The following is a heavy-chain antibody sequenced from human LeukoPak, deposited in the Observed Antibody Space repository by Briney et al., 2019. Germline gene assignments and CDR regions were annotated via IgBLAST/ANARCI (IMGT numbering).Heavy chain of an antibody. Sequence: SETLSLTCTVSGGSISTYYWGWIRQPPGKGLEWIGSIYYSGSTYYNPSLKSRVTMSVDTSKNQFSLKLSSVTAADTAVYFCASYSSSFAVDYWGQGSLVTVSS. CDR1: GGSISTYY. D-gene: IGHD6-6*01. CDR2: IYYSGST. CDR3: ASYSSSFAVDY. J-gene: IGHJ4*02. V-gene: IGHV4-39*07.